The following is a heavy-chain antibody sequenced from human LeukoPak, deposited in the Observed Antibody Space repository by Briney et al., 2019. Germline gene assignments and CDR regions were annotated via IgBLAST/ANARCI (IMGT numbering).Heavy chain of an antibody. CDR1: GGSISSGGYY. CDR2: IYYSGST. V-gene: IGHV4-31*03. J-gene: IGHJ4*02. D-gene: IGHD6-19*01. CDR3: ASLTGYSSGCFYD. Sequence: SETLSLTCTVSGGSISSGGYYWSWIRQRPGKGLEWIGYIYYSGSTYYNPSLKSRVTISVDTSKNQFSLKLSSVTAADTAVYYCASLTGYSSGCFYDWGQGTLVTVSS.